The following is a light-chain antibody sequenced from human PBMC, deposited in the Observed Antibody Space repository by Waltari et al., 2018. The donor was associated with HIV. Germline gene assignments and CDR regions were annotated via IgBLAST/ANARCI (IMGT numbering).Light chain of an antibody. J-gene: IGLJ2*01. V-gene: IGLV1-40*01. CDR2: GSS. Sequence: QSVLTQPPSVSGAPGQRVTISCTGNSSNIGAGYDLHWYQQLPGTAPKLLIYGSSNRPSGVPDRFSGSKSGTSASLAITGLQAEDEADYYCQSYDSSLSDVVFGGGTKLTVL. CDR1: SSNIGAGYD. CDR3: QSYDSSLSDVV.